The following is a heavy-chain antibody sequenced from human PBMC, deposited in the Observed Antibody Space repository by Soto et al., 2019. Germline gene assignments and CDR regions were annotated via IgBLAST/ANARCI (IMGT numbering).Heavy chain of an antibody. J-gene: IGHJ3*01. CDR2: ISYDGTNK. Sequence: GGSLRLSCAASGFTFSSYPMHWVRQAPGKGLEWVSLISYDGTNKYYADSVKGRFTISRDNSKNTLYLQMNSLRAEDTAVYYCASIHYYDRKSDWGQGTMVTVSS. CDR1: GFTFSSYP. V-gene: IGHV3-30-3*01. CDR3: ASIHYYDRKSD. D-gene: IGHD3-22*01.